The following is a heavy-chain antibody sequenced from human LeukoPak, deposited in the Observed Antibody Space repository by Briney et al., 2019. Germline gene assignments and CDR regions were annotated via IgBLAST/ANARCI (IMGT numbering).Heavy chain of an antibody. J-gene: IGHJ4*02. V-gene: IGHV3-15*01. Sequence: GXXLXLSCAASGFTFSNSWMLWVRQAPGRGLEWVARIKRDIDGGTTDYAAPVKGKFTRTRDDSENTLYLQMNSLKTEDTAVYYCTTDLPRSTSCSHDYWGQGTQVTVSS. CDR3: TTDLPRSTSCSHDY. CDR1: GFTFSNSW. D-gene: IGHD2/OR15-2a*01. CDR2: IKRDIDGGTT.